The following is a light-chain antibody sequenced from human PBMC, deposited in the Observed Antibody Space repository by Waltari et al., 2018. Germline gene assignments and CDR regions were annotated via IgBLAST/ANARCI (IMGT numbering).Light chain of an antibody. CDR1: SSNIGSNY. V-gene: IGLV1-47*02. CDR3: AAWDDTLSAVV. J-gene: IGLJ2*01. Sequence: QSVLTQPPSTSGTPGQRVTISCSGSSSNIGSNYVYWYQHLPGTAPKLLIYTNDPRPSGVPDRFSGSKSGTSASLAISGLQSDDESEYFCAAWDDTLSAVVFGGGTKLTVL. CDR2: TND.